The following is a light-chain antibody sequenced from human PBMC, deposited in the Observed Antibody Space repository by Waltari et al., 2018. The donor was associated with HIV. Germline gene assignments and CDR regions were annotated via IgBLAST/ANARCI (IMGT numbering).Light chain of an antibody. CDR1: QDIGTS. CDR2: EAS. Sequence: DIQVTQSPSSLSASIGDRVTITCQASQDIGTSLNWSQQRPGKAPKLLIYEASLVEAGVPSGFSGSGSGTQFTLAISSLQPEDFATYYCQHYDHLQFTFGPGTRVDIK. CDR3: QHYDHLQFT. J-gene: IGKJ3*01. V-gene: IGKV1-33*01.